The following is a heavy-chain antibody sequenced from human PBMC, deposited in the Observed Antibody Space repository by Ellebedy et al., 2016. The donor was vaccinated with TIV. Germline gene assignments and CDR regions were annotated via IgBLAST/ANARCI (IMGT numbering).Heavy chain of an antibody. CDR1: EFTFSTYS. CDR2: ISSSGSYR. Sequence: GESLKISXAVSEFTFSTYSMTWVRQAPGKGLEWVSSISSSGSYRFYSDSVKGRFTISRDNDKESVFLQMNSLRAEDTALYYYATLREEYDILTGYYRKSFDYWGQGTLVTVSS. D-gene: IGHD3-9*01. CDR3: ATLREEYDILTGYYRKSFDY. J-gene: IGHJ4*02. V-gene: IGHV3-21*01.